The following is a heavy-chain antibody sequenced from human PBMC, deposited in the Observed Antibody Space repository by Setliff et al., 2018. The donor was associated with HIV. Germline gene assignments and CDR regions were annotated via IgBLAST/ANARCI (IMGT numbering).Heavy chain of an antibody. Sequence: GESLKISCAASGFTFSFYTMNWVRQAPGKGLEWVSYISSSSSTIYYADSVRGRFTISRDNAKNSLYLQMNSLRAEDTAVYYCARDLSNSELYYFYYMDVWGKGTTVTVS. CDR1: GFTFSFYT. CDR2: ISSSSSTI. D-gene: IGHD4-4*01. CDR3: ARDLSNSELYYFYYMDV. J-gene: IGHJ6*03. V-gene: IGHV3-48*01.